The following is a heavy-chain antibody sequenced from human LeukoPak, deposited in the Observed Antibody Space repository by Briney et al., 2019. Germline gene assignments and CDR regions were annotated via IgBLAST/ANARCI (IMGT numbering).Heavy chain of an antibody. CDR2: IYYSGST. CDR1: GGSISSSSYY. D-gene: IGHD6-19*01. J-gene: IGHJ2*01. V-gene: IGHV4-39*07. CDR3: ARGIVAVAGTRDPDRRPYWYFDL. Sequence: SETLSLTCTVSGGSISSSSYYWGWIRQPPGKGLEWIGSIYYSGSTNYNPSLKSRVTISVDTSKNQFSLKLSSVTAADTAVYYCARGIVAVAGTRDPDRRPYWYFDLWGRGTLVTVSS.